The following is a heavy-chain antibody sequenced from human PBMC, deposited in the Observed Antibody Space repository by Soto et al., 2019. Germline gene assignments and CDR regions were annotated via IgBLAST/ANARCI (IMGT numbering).Heavy chain of an antibody. J-gene: IGHJ4*02. D-gene: IGHD1-1*01. CDR3: ARELECVFDC. Sequence: QVQLVESGGAVVQPGRSLRLSCAASGFTLSSYAMNWVRQAPGKGLEWVAVIAYDGRNKYYADSVKDRFTSSRVHDRFTLYMQMNSLRMEDTAVYYCARELECVFDCWGQGTLVTVSS. V-gene: IGHV3-30*04. CDR1: GFTLSSYA. CDR2: IAYDGRNK.